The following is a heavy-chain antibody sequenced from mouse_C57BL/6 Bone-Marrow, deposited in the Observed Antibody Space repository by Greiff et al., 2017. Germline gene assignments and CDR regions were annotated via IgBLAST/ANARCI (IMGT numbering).Heavy chain of an antibody. CDR1: GFTFSSYG. CDR3: AKTGVVDY. Sequence: EVKVVESGGDLVKPGGSLKLSCAASGFTFSSYGMSWVRQTPDKRLEWVATISSGGSYTYYPDSVKGRFTISRDNAKNTLYLQMSSLKSEDTAMYYCAKTGVVDYWGQGTTLTVSS. V-gene: IGHV5-6*01. CDR2: ISSGGSYT. J-gene: IGHJ2*01. D-gene: IGHD1-1*01.